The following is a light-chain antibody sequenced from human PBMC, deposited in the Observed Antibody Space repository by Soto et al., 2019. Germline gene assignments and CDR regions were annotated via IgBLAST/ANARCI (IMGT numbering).Light chain of an antibody. V-gene: IGLV2-11*01. CDR2: DVN. CDR3: CSYAGNSYV. CDR1: SSDLGAYNY. Sequence: SALTQPRSVSGSPGQSVTISCTGTSSDLGAYNYVSWHQQHPGRAPKLMIYDVNKRPSGVPDRFSGSKSGNTASLTISGLQAEDDADYYCCSYAGNSYVFGTGTKVTVL. J-gene: IGLJ1*01.